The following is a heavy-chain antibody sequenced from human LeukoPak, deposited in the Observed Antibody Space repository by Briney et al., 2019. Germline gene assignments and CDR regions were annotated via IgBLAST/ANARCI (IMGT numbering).Heavy chain of an antibody. D-gene: IGHD3-22*01. V-gene: IGHV1-46*01. CDR2: INPGDGST. J-gene: IGHJ1*01. Sequence: ASVKVSCKASGYTFTSYCMHWVRQAPGQGLEWMGIINPGDGSTSYTQKFQGRVTMTRDTSTSTVFLDLSSLRSEDTAVYYCATAPYSSGSFQHWGQGTLVTVSS. CDR1: GYTFTSYC. CDR3: ATAPYSSGSFQH.